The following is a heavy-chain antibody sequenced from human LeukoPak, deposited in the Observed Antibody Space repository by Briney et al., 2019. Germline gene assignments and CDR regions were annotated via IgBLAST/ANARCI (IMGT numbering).Heavy chain of an antibody. CDR2: IIPIFGTA. CDR3: ASLIRSWFDP. Sequence: SVTVSCKASGGTFSSYAISWVRQAPGQGLEWMGGIIPIFGTANYAQKFQGRVTITADESTSTAYMELSSLRSEDTAVYYCASLIRSWFDPWGQGTLVTVSS. CDR1: GGTFSSYA. V-gene: IGHV1-69*13. D-gene: IGHD2-15*01. J-gene: IGHJ5*02.